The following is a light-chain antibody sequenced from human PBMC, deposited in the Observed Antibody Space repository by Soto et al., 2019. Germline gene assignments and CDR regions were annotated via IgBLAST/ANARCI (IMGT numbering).Light chain of an antibody. CDR1: QDIRNY. V-gene: IGKV1-27*01. CDR2: VAS. Sequence: GDRVTITCRPSQDIRNYLAWYQQKPGQVPKLLIYVASTLQSGVPSRFSGSGSGTEFTLTITSLQPEDVATYYCQKYDSAPLTFGGGTRIEI. CDR3: QKYDSAPLT. J-gene: IGKJ4*01.